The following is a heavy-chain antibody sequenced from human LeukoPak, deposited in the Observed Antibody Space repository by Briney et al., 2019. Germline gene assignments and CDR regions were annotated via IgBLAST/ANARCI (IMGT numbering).Heavy chain of an antibody. Sequence: ASVKVSCKASGGTFSSYAISWVRQAPGQGLEWMGGIIPIFGTANYAQKFQGRVTMTRDTSTSTVYMELSSLRSEDTAVYYCAREGSGWYFDYWGQGTLVTVSS. CDR3: AREGSGWYFDY. CDR2: IIPIFGTA. D-gene: IGHD6-19*01. V-gene: IGHV1-69*05. J-gene: IGHJ4*02. CDR1: GGTFSSYA.